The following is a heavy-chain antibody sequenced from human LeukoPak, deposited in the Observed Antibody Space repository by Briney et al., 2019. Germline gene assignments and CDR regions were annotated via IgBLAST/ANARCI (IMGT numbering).Heavy chain of an antibody. J-gene: IGHJ6*04. V-gene: IGHV3-21*01. Sequence: GGSLRLSCAASGFNFDTYSMNWVRPAPGKGREWVSFISSRSSYIYYADSVKGRFTISRDKAKNSLYLQMNSLRAEDTAVYYCARPYGSGSYSAPQYYFGLDVWGKGTTVIVSS. CDR3: ARPYGSGSYSAPQYYFGLDV. D-gene: IGHD3-10*01. CDR2: ISSRSSYI. CDR1: GFNFDTYS.